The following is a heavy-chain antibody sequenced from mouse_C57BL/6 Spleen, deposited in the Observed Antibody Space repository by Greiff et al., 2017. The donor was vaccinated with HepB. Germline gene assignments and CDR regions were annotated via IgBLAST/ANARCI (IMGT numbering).Heavy chain of an antibody. Sequence: EVMLVESGGGLVKPGGSLKLSCAASGFTFSSYTMSWVRQTPEKRLEWVATISGGGGNTYYPDSVKGRFTISRDNAKNTLYLQMSSLRSEDTALYYCARLGYGFSWFAYWGQGTLVTVSA. V-gene: IGHV5-9*01. J-gene: IGHJ3*01. CDR1: GFTFSSYT. CDR2: ISGGGGNT. D-gene: IGHD2-10*02. CDR3: ARLGYGFSWFAY.